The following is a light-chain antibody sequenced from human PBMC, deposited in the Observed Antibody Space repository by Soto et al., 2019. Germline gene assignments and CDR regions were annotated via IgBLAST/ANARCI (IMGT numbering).Light chain of an antibody. CDR2: TIS. CDR1: QSLVHSEGNTY. J-gene: IGKJ1*01. Sequence: DIVMTQTPLSSPVTLGQPASISCRSSQSLVHSEGNTYLSWFQQRPGQPPRLLIYTISNRFSGVPDRFSGSGAGTDFTLKISRVEAEDVGVYYCMQASQFPWTFGQGTKVEMK. V-gene: IGKV2-24*01. CDR3: MQASQFPWT.